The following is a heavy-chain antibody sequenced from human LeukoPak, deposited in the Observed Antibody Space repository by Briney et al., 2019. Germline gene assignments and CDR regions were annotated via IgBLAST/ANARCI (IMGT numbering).Heavy chain of an antibody. J-gene: IGHJ4*02. CDR1: GGSISSYY. D-gene: IGHD6-13*01. CDR2: IYYSGST. Sequence: TSETLSLTCTVSGGSISSYYWSWIRQPPGKGLEWIGHIYYSGSTNYNPSLKSRVTISVDTSKNQFSLKLSSVTAADTAVYYCARTSSSWYQEPFDYWGQGTLVTVSS. V-gene: IGHV4-59*01. CDR3: ARTSSSWYQEPFDY.